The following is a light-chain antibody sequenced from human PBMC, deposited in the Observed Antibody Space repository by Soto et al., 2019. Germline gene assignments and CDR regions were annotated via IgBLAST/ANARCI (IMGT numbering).Light chain of an antibody. J-gene: IGLJ3*02. Sequence: QSVLTQPASVSESPGQSITISYIGTSSDVGAYDHVSWYQQHPGKAPKVIISEVSNRPSGVSTRFSGSKSGNTASLTISGLQTEDEADYYCSSYTSSTTWVFGGGTKVTVL. V-gene: IGLV2-14*01. CDR2: EVS. CDR3: SSYTSSTTWV. CDR1: SSDVGAYDH.